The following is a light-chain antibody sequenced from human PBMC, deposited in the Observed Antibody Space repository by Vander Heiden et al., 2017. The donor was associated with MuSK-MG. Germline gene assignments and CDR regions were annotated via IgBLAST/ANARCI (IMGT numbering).Light chain of an antibody. Sequence: QSALTQPASVSGSPGQSITISCTGTRSDVGSYNRVSWYQHHPGKAPKLMMYEVSERPSGVSNRFSGSKSGNTASLTISGLQVEDEADYYCYSYAGSSTFVFGGGTKLT. V-gene: IGLV2-23*02. CDR1: RSDVGSYNR. CDR2: EVS. J-gene: IGLJ2*01. CDR3: YSYAGSSTFV.